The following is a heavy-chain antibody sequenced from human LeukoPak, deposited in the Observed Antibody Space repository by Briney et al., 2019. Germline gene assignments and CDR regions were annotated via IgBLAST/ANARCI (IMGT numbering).Heavy chain of an antibody. J-gene: IGHJ4*02. D-gene: IGHD6-19*01. V-gene: IGHV3-64*01. CDR1: GFTFSSYA. CDR3: ARDRGPYSSGWYWALDY. CDR2: ISSNGGST. Sequence: GGSLRLSCAASGFTFSSYAMHWVRQAPGKGLEYVSAISSNGGSTYYANSVKGRFTISRDNSKNTLYLQMGSLRAEDMAVYYCARDRGPYSSGWYWALDYWGQGTLVTVSS.